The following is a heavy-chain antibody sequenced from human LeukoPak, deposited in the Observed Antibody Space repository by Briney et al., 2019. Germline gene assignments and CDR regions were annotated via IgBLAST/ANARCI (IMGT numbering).Heavy chain of an antibody. D-gene: IGHD4-17*01. CDR3: ARVRYYYYMDV. J-gene: IGHJ6*03. V-gene: IGHV4-31*03. Sequence: PSETLSLTCTVSGGSISSGGYYWSWIRQHPGKGLEWIGYIYYSRSAYYTPSLKSRVTISVDPSNNQFSLKLSSVTATDTAVYYCARVRYYYYMDVWGKGTTVTVSS. CDR1: GGSISSGGYY. CDR2: IYYSRSA.